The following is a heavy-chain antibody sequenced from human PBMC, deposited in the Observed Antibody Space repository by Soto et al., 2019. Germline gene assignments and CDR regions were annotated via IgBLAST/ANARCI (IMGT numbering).Heavy chain of an antibody. CDR2: ISHTGTT. CDR1: GGSIDTYY. D-gene: IGHD6-25*01. J-gene: IGHJ4*02. V-gene: IGHV4-59*08. CDR3: ARLIRGAAAAFDS. Sequence: QVQLQESGPGLVKPSETLSLTCTVSGGSIDTYYWSWIRQPPGKGLEYIGYISHTGTTDSNPSLKSRVTLSIDTSKNQFSLNLSSVTASDTASYYCARLIRGAAAAFDSWGQGSLVTLSS.